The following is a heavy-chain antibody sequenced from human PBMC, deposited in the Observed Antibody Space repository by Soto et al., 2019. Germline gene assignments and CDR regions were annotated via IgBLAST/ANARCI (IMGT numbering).Heavy chain of an antibody. J-gene: IGHJ4*02. CDR3: ARLSGWPY. V-gene: IGHV4-39*01. D-gene: IGHD6-19*01. CDR2: VYYGGNT. CDR1: CGSIIGTNYY. Sequence: SETLSLTCTFSCGSIIGTNYYWGWIRQPPGKGLEWIGSVYYGGNTFYNPSLKSRISISLHTSKNQFSLRLTSVTAADTAVYYCARLSGWPYWGQGSLVTVSS.